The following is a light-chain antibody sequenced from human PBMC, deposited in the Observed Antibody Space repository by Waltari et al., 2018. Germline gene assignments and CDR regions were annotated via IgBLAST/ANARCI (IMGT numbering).Light chain of an antibody. J-gene: IGKJ4*01. Sequence: EIVMTQSPATLSVSPGERVTLSCRASQGISSNLAWYQQKPGQPPKLLIYGASTGATGVPGRFSGSGSGTEFTLTISSLQSEDFAVYYCHQYNNWPLTFGGGTKVEVK. CDR3: HQYNNWPLT. CDR1: QGISSN. CDR2: GAS. V-gene: IGKV3-15*01.